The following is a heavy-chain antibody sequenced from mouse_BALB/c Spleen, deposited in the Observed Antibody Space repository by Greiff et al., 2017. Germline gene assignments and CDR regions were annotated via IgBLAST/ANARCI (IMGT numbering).Heavy chain of an antibody. V-gene: IGHV1-69*02. D-gene: IGHD3-3*01. Sequence: QVQLQQPGAELVKPGASVKLSCKASGYTFTSYWMHWVKQRPGQGLEWIGEIDPSDSYTNYNQKFKGKATLTVDKSSSTAYMQLSSLTSEDSAVYYCARGGPYYAMDYWGQGTSVTVSS. CDR1: GYTFTSYW. J-gene: IGHJ4*01. CDR2: IDPSDSYT. CDR3: ARGGPYYAMDY.